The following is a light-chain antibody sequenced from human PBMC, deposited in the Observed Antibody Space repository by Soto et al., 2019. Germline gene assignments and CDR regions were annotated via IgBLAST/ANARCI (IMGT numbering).Light chain of an antibody. CDR1: SSNIGSES. CDR2: SYN. CDR3: AAWYDSLNGYV. V-gene: IGLV1-44*01. Sequence: QSVLTQPPSTSGTPGQRVTISCSGSSSNIGSESVNWYQQLPGTAPKLLIYSYNQRPSGVPDRFSGSKSGTSASLAISGLQSEDEADYICAAWYDSLNGYVFGLGTKVTVL. J-gene: IGLJ1*01.